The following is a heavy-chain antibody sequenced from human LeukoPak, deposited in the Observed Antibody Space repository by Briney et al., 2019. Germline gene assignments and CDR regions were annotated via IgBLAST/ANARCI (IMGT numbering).Heavy chain of an antibody. CDR1: GYTFTSNY. Sequence: ASVKVSCKAFGYTFTSNYMHWVRQAPGQGPEWMGVISPSGGSTTYAQKFQGRVTLTRDMSTSTVYVELSSLRSEDTAVYYCARDSISRGYSGYDLDYWGQGTLATVSS. CDR2: ISPSGGST. CDR3: ARDSISRGYSGYDLDY. V-gene: IGHV1-46*01. J-gene: IGHJ4*02. D-gene: IGHD5-12*01.